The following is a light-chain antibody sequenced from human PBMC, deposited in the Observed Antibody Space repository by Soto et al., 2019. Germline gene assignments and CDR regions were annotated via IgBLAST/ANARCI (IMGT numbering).Light chain of an antibody. CDR2: GNS. Sequence: QSVLTQPPSVSGAPGQRVTISCTGSSSNIGAGYDVHWYQQLPGTAPKLLIYGNSNRPSGVSDRFSGSKSGTSASLAITGLQAEAEADYYCQSYDSMVSGSGVFGGGTKLTVL. CDR1: SSNIGAGYD. V-gene: IGLV1-40*01. J-gene: IGLJ2*01. CDR3: QSYDSMVSGSGV.